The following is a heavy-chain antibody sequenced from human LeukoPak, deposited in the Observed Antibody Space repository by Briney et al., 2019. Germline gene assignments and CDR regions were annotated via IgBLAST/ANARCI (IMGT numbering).Heavy chain of an antibody. CDR2: TSDSGST. D-gene: IGHD6-19*01. CDR1: GGSIRNYY. J-gene: IGHJ4*02. Sequence: SETLSLTCTVSGGSIRNYYWNWIRQPPGKGLEWVGYTSDSGSTYYNPSLKSRVTISVDTSNNQFSLKLTSATAADTAVYYCARRHGSGRYFDYWGQGTLVTVSS. CDR3: ARRHGSGRYFDY. V-gene: IGHV4-59*01.